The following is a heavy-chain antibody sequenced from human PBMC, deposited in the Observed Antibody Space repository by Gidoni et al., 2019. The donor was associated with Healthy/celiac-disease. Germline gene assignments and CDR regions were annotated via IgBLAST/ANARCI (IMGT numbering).Heavy chain of an antibody. Sequence: QVQLVESGGGVVQPGRSLRLSCAASGLTFSSYAMHWVRQAPGKGLEWVAVIAYDGSNKYYADSVKGRFTISRDNSKNTLYLQMNSLRAEDTAVYYCARDLSVVTMVRGVIINVPDYWGQGTLVTVSS. CDR2: IAYDGSNK. D-gene: IGHD3-10*01. CDR1: GLTFSSYA. V-gene: IGHV3-30*04. J-gene: IGHJ4*02. CDR3: ARDLSVVTMVRGVIINVPDY.